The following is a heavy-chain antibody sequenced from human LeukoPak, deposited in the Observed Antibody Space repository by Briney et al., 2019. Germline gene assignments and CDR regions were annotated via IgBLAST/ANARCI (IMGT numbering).Heavy chain of an antibody. Sequence: GGSLRLSCAASGFTFRSYDINWVRQAPGKGLEWVSSITGNGASTNFADSVKGRFTISRDNSKNTAYLQMNSPRAEDTAVYYCAGSGSHVYWGQGTLVTVSS. J-gene: IGHJ4*02. D-gene: IGHD1-26*01. CDR1: GFTFRSYD. V-gene: IGHV3-23*01. CDR3: AGSGSHVY. CDR2: ITGNGAST.